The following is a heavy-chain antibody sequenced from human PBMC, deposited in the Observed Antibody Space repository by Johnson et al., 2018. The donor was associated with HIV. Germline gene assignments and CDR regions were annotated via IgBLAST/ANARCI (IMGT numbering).Heavy chain of an antibody. CDR1: GFTFSSYA. V-gene: IGHV3-30-3*01. CDR2: ISYDGSNK. J-gene: IGHJ3*02. Sequence: QVQLVESGGGVVQPGRSLRLSCAASGFTFSSYAMHWVRQAPGKGLEWVGVISYDGSNKYYADSVKGRFTISRDNSKNTLYLQMNSLRAEDTAVYYCAKGKKSLPDAFDIWGQGTMVTVSS. CDR3: AKGKKSLPDAFDI.